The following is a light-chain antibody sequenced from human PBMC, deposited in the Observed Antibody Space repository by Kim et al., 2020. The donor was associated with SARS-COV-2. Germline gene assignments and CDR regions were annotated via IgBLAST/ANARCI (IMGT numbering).Light chain of an antibody. V-gene: IGLV2-14*03. CDR2: DVS. J-gene: IGLJ3*02. CDR3: SSYTNTNSWV. CDR1: SGDVGGYNY. Sequence: QSALTQPASVSGSPGQSITLSCTGTSGDVGGYNYVSWYQHLPGKAPKLIIYDVSQRPSGTSNRFSASKSGNTASLTISGLQPDDEADYYCSSYTNTNSWVFGGGTQLTVL.